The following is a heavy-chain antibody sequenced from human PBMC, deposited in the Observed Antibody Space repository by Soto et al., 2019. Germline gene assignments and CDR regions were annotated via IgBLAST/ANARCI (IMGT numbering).Heavy chain of an antibody. CDR3: ASMVWESTGYAEF. J-gene: IGHJ4*02. D-gene: IGHD5-12*01. Sequence: EVQLVESGGGLVQPGGSLRLSCAASGFTFGSNWMSWVRQAPGKGLEWVANIKRDGSEKYYVDSVKGRFTISRDNAKNTLYPQMNTRRTEDTAVYYCASMVWESTGYAEFWGQGTLVTVSS. CDR2: IKRDGSEK. V-gene: IGHV3-7*03. CDR1: GFTFGSNW.